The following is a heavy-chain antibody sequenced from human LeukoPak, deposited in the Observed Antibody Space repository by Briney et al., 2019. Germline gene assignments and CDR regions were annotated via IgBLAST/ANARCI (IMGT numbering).Heavy chain of an antibody. V-gene: IGHV4-59*01. CDR3: VATGYSTSFDY. CDR1: GGPISSYY. Sequence: PSETLSLTCTVSGGPISSYYWSWIRQPPGKGLEWIGYIYYSGSTNYNPSLKSRVTISVDTSKNQFSLKLSSVTAADTAVYYCVATGYSTSFDYWGQGTLVTVSS. D-gene: IGHD2-21*01. J-gene: IGHJ4*02. CDR2: IYYSGST.